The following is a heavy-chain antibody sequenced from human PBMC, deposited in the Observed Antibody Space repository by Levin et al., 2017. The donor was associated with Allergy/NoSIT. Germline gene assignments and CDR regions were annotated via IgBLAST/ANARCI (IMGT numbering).Heavy chain of an antibody. CDR1: GFIFSDHY. D-gene: IGHD4-17*01. Sequence: GGSLRLSCVASGFIFSDHYMDWVRQAPGEGLEWVGRTRNKADSYTTEYAASVKGRFTISRDDSKNSLYLQMSSLKTEDTAVYYCARGRHYGDHAPDHLDRWGRGTLVTVSS. CDR2: TRNKADSYTT. CDR3: ARGRHYGDHAPDHLDR. V-gene: IGHV3-72*01. J-gene: IGHJ2*01.